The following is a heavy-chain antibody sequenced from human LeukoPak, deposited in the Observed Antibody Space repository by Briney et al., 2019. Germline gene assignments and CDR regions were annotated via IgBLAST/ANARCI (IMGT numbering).Heavy chain of an antibody. CDR3: ASPPPYDYVWGSYHYYYYMDV. CDR1: GGTFSSYA. J-gene: IGHJ6*03. CDR2: IIPIFGTA. D-gene: IGHD3-16*02. Sequence: SVKVSCKASGGTFSSYAISWVRQAPGQGLEWMGGIIPIFGTANYAQKFQGRVTITADESTSTAYMELSSLRSEDTAVYYCASPPPYDYVWGSYHYYYYMDVCGKGTTVTVSS. V-gene: IGHV1-69*13.